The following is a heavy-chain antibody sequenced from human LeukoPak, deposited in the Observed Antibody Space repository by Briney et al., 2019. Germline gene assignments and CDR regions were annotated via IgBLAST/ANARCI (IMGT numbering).Heavy chain of an antibody. D-gene: IGHD3-22*01. J-gene: IGHJ3*02. V-gene: IGHV3-23*01. Sequence: LPGGSLILTCAASGFTFSSYAMSWVRQAPGKGLEWVSAISGSGGSTYYADSVKGRFTISRDNSKNTLYLQMNSLRAEDTAVYYCAKDQPRITMIVVVIRSNDAFDIWGQGTMVTVSS. CDR3: AKDQPRITMIVVVIRSNDAFDI. CDR2: ISGSGGST. CDR1: GFTFSSYA.